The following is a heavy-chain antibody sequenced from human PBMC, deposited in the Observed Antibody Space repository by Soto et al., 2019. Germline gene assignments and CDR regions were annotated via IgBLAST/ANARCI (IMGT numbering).Heavy chain of an antibody. D-gene: IGHD6-13*01. V-gene: IGHV5-51*01. CDR2: IHPGDSDT. CDR1: GYSFTNYW. J-gene: IGHJ5*02. CDR3: ARHNRYSSTWFEGWFDP. Sequence: GESLKISCQGSGYSFTNYWVGWVLQIPWRGLEWMGIIHPGDSDTRYSPFFQGQVTISADKSISTAYLQWSSLKASDTAMYYCARHNRYSSTWFEGWFDPWGQGTQVTVSS.